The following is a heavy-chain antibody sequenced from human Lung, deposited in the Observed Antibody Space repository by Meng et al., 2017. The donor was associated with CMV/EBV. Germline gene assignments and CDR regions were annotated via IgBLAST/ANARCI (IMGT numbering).Heavy chain of an antibody. CDR2: IDDSGST. V-gene: IGHV4-4*02. CDR3: ARGKQDAWELLAY. D-gene: IGHD1-26*01. Sequence: QVRLQEWGPGRVKPSGTLSLTCGVSGVSISSNIRWTWVRQPPGKGLEWIGDIDDSGSTNYNPSLNSRISISLDKSKNHFSLKVNSVTAADTAVYYCARGKQDAWELLAYWGQGALVTVSS. J-gene: IGHJ4*02. CDR1: GVSISSNIR.